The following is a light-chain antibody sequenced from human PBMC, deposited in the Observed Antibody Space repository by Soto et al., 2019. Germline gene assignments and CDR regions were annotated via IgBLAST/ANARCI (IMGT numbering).Light chain of an antibody. J-gene: IGKJ5*01. CDR3: QQLDSFPLT. Sequence: IQMTQSPSSVSASVGYRVTITCRASQGISRWLAWYQKKXGRAPKLLIYAASSLQSGVPVRFSGSGSGTDFTLSISSLEPEDVETYFCQQLDSFPLTFGQGTRLEIK. CDR2: AAS. V-gene: IGKV1-12*01. CDR1: QGISRW.